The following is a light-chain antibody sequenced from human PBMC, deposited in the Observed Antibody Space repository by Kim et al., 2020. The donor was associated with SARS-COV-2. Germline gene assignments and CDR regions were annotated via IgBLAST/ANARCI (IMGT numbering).Light chain of an antibody. CDR1: KLGDKY. Sequence: VSPGQTASITCAGDKLGDKYAWWYQQKPGQSPVLVIYQDSKRPSGSPERFSGSNSGNTATLTISGTQAMDEADYYCQAWDSSTERVFGGGTQLTVL. J-gene: IGLJ3*02. V-gene: IGLV3-1*01. CDR3: QAWDSSTERV. CDR2: QDS.